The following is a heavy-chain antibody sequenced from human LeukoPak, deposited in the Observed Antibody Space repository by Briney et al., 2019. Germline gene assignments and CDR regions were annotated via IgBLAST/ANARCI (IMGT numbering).Heavy chain of an antibody. CDR1: GYIFTDYY. J-gene: IGHJ4*02. CDR2: INPNRGGT. Sequence: ASVKVSCKASGYIFTDYYIHWVRQAPGQGLEWMGWINPNRGGTNYAQKFQGWVSMTRDTSNSTTYMELSRLTTDDTAVYYCARAGTQLWLYYFDYWGQGTLVTVSS. V-gene: IGHV1-2*04. D-gene: IGHD5-18*01. CDR3: ARAGTQLWLYYFDY.